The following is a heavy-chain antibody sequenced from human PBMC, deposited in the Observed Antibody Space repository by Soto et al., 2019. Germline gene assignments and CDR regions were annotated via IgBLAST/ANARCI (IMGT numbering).Heavy chain of an antibody. D-gene: IGHD3-10*01. V-gene: IGHV4-59*12. CDR2: IYYSGST. J-gene: IGHJ5*02. CDR1: GGSISSYY. CDR3: ARDGAYYGSGTLGP. Sequence: SETLSLTCTVSGGSISSYYWSWIRQPPGKGLEWIGYIYYSGSTNYNPSLKSRVTISVDTSKNQFSLKLSSVTAADTAVYYCARDGAYYGSGTLGPWGQGTLVTVSS.